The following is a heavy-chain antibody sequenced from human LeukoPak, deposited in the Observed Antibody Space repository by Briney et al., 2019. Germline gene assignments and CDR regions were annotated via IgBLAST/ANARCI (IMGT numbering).Heavy chain of an antibody. Sequence: SETLSLTCTVSGGSISSYYWSWIRQPAGKGLEWIGRIYTSGSTNYNPSLKSRVTMSVDTSKNQFSLKLSSVTAADTAVYYCARDDTSGGYYEFGYWGQGALLIVSS. J-gene: IGHJ4*02. CDR3: ARDDTSGGYYEFGY. V-gene: IGHV4-4*07. CDR1: GGSISSYY. D-gene: IGHD6-19*01. CDR2: IYTSGST.